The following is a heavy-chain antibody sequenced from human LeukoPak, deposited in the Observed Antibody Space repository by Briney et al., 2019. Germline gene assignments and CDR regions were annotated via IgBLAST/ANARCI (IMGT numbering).Heavy chain of an antibody. CDR3: AREKGYYYDSSGYHPIDY. J-gene: IGHJ4*02. CDR1: GGSISSGSYY. V-gene: IGHV4-61*02. CDR2: IHTSGST. D-gene: IGHD3-22*01. Sequence: SQTLSLTCTVSGGSISSGSYYWSWIRQPAGKGLEWIGRIHTSGSTNYNPSLKSRVTISVDTSKNQFSLKLSSVTAADTAVYYCAREKGYYYDSSGYHPIDYWGQGTLVTVSS.